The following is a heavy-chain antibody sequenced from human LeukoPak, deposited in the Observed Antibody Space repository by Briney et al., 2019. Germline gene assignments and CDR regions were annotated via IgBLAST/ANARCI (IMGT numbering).Heavy chain of an antibody. D-gene: IGHD6-13*01. J-gene: IGHJ3*02. CDR2: IRYDGSNK. CDR1: GFTFSSYG. Sequence: GGSLRLSCAASGFTFSSYGMHWVRQAPGKGLEWVAFIRYDGSNKYYADSVKGRFTISRDNSKNTLYLQMNSLRAEDTAVYYCAKDGGPIGAEDAFDIWGQGTMVTVSS. V-gene: IGHV3-30*02. CDR3: AKDGGPIGAEDAFDI.